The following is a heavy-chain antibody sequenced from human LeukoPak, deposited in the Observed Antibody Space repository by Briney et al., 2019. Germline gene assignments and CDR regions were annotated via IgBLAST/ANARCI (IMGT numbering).Heavy chain of an antibody. Sequence: PSDTLSLTCAVSGYSISSSNWWGWIRQPPGKGLEWIGYIYYSGSTYYNPSLKSRVTMSVDTSKNQFSLKLSSVTAADTAVYYCARGRAGYGRRIGYFDYWGQGTLVTVSS. D-gene: IGHD5-12*01. CDR1: GYSISSSNW. J-gene: IGHJ4*02. CDR3: ARGRAGYGRRIGYFDY. CDR2: IYYSGST. V-gene: IGHV4-28*03.